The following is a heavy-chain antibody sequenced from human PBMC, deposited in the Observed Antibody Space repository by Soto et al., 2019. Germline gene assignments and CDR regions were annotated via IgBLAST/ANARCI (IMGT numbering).Heavy chain of an antibody. CDR1: GYSFTSYW. Sequence: RESLRVSCKGSGYSFTSYWISWVRQMPGKGLEWMGRIDPSDSYTNYSPSFQGHVTISADKSISTAYLQWSSLKASDTAMYYCASSYSSGYHYYYGMDGWGQGTTVTVYS. J-gene: IGHJ6*02. D-gene: IGHD3-22*01. V-gene: IGHV5-10-1*01. CDR3: ASSYSSGYHYYYGMDG. CDR2: IDPSDSYT.